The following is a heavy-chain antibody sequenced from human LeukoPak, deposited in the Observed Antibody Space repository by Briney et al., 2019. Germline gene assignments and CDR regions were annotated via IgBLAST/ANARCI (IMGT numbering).Heavy chain of an antibody. D-gene: IGHD3-3*01. CDR1: GYTFTSYD. CDR2: MNPNSGNT. CDR3: AIVDDFWSGYPSSY. J-gene: IGHJ4*02. Sequence: GASVKVSCKASGYTFTSYDINWVRHATGQGLEWIGWMNPNSGNTGYAQKFQGRVTITRNTSMCTAYMELSSLRSEDTTVYYCAIVDDFWSGYPSSYWGQGTLVTVSS. V-gene: IGHV1-8*03.